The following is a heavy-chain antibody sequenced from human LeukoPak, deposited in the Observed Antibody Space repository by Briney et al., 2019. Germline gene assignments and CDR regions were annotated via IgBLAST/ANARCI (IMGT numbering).Heavy chain of an antibody. CDR2: ISAYNGNT. D-gene: IGHD5-24*01. CDR3: ASLQRWLQSTGGYYFNY. J-gene: IGHJ4*02. CDR1: GYTFTSYG. Sequence: ASVKVSCKASGYTFTSYGISWVRQAPGQGREWMGWISAYNGNTNYAQKLQGRVTMTTDTSTSTAYMELRSLRSDDTAVYYCASLQRWLQSTGGYYFNYWGQGTLVTVSS. V-gene: IGHV1-18*01.